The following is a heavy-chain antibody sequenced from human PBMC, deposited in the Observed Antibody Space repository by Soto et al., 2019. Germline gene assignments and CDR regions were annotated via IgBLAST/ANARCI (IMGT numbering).Heavy chain of an antibody. CDR2: HYSGGST. V-gene: IGHV3-53*01. Sequence: GGSLRLSCAISGFSVSSNYLSWVRQAPGKGLEWVSVHYSGGSTYYADSVQGRFTISRDKSNNTLYLQMRRVRAEDAAVYFCARHRHPRGTVGATSPLDPWGQGTQVTVSS. D-gene: IGHD1-26*01. J-gene: IGHJ5*02. CDR1: GFSVSSNY. CDR3: ARHRHPRGTVGATSPLDP.